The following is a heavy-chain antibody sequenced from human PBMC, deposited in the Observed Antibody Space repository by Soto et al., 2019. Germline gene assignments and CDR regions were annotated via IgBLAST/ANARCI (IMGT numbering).Heavy chain of an antibody. J-gene: IGHJ5*01. Sequence: QVQLVESGGGVVQPGRSLRLSCTSSTISINVHGIQWVRQAPAKGLEWVAFISNDGRVQYYADSVKGRFTISRDYSKSTVDLRMNSLRNEETAVYYCAREICSGGHKWFDSWGPGTLVTVSS. D-gene: IGHD2-15*01. CDR3: AREICSGGHKWFDS. V-gene: IGHV3-30*03. CDR2: ISNDGRVQ. CDR1: TISINVHG.